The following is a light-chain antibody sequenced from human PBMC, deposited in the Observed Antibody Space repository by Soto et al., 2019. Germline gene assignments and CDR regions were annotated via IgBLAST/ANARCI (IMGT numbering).Light chain of an antibody. V-gene: IGLV2-11*01. CDR1: SSDVGGYNY. CDR2: DVS. CDR3: CSDAGSIYV. J-gene: IGLJ1*01. Sequence: QSALTQPRSVSGSPGQSVTISCTGTSSDVGGYNYVSWYQQHPGKAPKLMIYDVSKRPSGVPDRFSGSKSGNTASLTISGLQAEDEADYYCCSDAGSIYVFGTGTKLPVL.